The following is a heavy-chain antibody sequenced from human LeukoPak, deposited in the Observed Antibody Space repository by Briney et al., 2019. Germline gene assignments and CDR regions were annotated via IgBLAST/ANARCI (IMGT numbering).Heavy chain of an antibody. D-gene: IGHD3-10*01. V-gene: IGHV1-69*13. J-gene: IGHJ5*02. Sequence: ASVTVSCKASGGTFSSYAISWVRQAPGQGLEWMGGIIPIFGTANYAQKFQGRVTITADESTSTAYMELSSLRSEDTAVYYCASALYYYGSGSYSTGRRFDPWGQGTLVTVSS. CDR1: GGTFSSYA. CDR2: IIPIFGTA. CDR3: ASALYYYGSGSYSTGRRFDP.